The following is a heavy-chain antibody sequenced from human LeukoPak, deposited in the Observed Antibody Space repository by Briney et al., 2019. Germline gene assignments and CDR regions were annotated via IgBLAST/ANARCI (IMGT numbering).Heavy chain of an antibody. CDR3: ARDERYSSRPDFDY. Sequence: GGSLRLSCAASGFTCSDYYMSWIRQAPGKGLEWVSYISSSGSTIYYADSVKGRFTISRDNAKNSLYLQMNSLRAEDTAVYYCARDERYSSRPDFDYWGQGTLVTVSS. CDR1: GFTCSDYY. CDR2: ISSSGSTI. V-gene: IGHV3-11*04. J-gene: IGHJ4*02. D-gene: IGHD6-13*01.